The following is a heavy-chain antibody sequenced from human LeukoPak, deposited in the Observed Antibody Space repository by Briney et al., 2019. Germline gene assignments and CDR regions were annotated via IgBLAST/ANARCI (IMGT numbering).Heavy chain of an antibody. Sequence: PSETLSLTCAVYGGSFSGYYWSWIRQPPGKGLEWIGEINHSGGTNYNPSLKSRVTISVDTSKNQFSLKLSSVTAADTAVYYCARGIVVVPAATSFSDSFDYWGQGTLVTVSS. CDR2: INHSGGT. V-gene: IGHV4-34*01. D-gene: IGHD2-2*01. CDR3: ARGIVVVPAATSFSDSFDY. J-gene: IGHJ4*02. CDR1: GGSFSGYY.